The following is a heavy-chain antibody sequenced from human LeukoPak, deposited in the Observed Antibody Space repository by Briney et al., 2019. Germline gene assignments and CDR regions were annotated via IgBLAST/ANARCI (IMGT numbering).Heavy chain of an antibody. V-gene: IGHV4-4*02. J-gene: IGHJ3*02. CDR2: IYHSGST. Sequence: PSETLSLTCAVSGGSISSSNWWSWVRQPPGKGLEWIGEIYHSGSTNYNPSLKSRVTISVDKSKNQFSLKLSSVTAADTAVYYCASRPTVVTRGAFDIWGQGTMVTVSS. D-gene: IGHD4-23*01. CDR3: ASRPTVVTRGAFDI. CDR1: GGSISSSNW.